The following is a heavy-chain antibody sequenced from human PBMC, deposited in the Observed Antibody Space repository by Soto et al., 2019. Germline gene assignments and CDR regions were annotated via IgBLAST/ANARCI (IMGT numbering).Heavy chain of an antibody. Sequence: ASVKVSCKASGYTFTSYAMHWVRQAPGQRLEGMGWINAGNGNTKYSQKFQGRVTITRDTSASTAYMELSSLRSEDTAVYYCARDFHYYDSSGYYYWAHFDYWGQGTLVTVSS. CDR1: GYTFTSYA. J-gene: IGHJ4*02. D-gene: IGHD3-22*01. CDR3: ARDFHYYDSSGYYYWAHFDY. CDR2: INAGNGNT. V-gene: IGHV1-3*01.